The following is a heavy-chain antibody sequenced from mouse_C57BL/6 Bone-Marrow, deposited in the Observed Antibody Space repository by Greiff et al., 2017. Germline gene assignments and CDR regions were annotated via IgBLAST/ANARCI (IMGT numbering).Heavy chain of an antibody. CDR1: GYTFTSYT. CDR2: INPSSGYT. D-gene: IGHD1-1*01. V-gene: IGHV1-4*01. Sequence: VKLMESGAELARPGASVKMSCKASGYTFTSYTMHWVKQRPGQGLEWIGYINPSSGYTKYNQKFKDKATLTADKSSSTAYMQLSSLTSEDSAVYYCARSGSRPFAYWGQGTLVTVSA. CDR3: ARSGSRPFAY. J-gene: IGHJ3*01.